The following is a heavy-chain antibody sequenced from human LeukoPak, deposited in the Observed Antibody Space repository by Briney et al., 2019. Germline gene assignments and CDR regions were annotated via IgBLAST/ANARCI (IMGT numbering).Heavy chain of an antibody. Sequence: GGSLRLSCSASGFTFSNFAMQWVRQAPGKGLEYVSAINSNGGSTNYTDSVKGRFTISRDNSKNTLYLQLSSLRTEDTAVYYCVKDQLVWFADLLSYPYHGIDVWGQGTTVTVSS. D-gene: IGHD3-10*01. CDR1: GFTFSNFA. J-gene: IGHJ6*02. CDR2: INSNGGST. V-gene: IGHV3-64D*06. CDR3: VKDQLVWFADLLSYPYHGIDV.